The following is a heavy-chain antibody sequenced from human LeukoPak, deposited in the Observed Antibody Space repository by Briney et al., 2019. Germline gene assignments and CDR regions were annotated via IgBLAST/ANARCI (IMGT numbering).Heavy chain of an antibody. Sequence: PGGSLRLSCAASGFTFSTYWMQWVRQAPGKGLVWVARIRPEGTTTAYADSVKSRFTISRDNAKNTLFLQMNSLSAEDTAVYYCARDLDGILFDYWGQGTLVTVSS. CDR3: ARDLDGILFDY. J-gene: IGHJ4*02. V-gene: IGHV3-74*03. CDR2: IRPEGTTT. D-gene: IGHD3-9*01. CDR1: GFTFSTYW.